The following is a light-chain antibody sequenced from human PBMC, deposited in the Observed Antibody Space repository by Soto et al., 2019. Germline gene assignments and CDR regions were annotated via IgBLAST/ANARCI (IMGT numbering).Light chain of an antibody. CDR2: RIS. Sequence: EMVMTQSPAILSVSPGESSTLSCRASQSVNSNYLAWYQQHPGQPPRLLMYRISTRATGIPARFSGSGSGTEFSLTISSLQSEDFAVYYCQQYSKWPITFGQGTRLEIK. CDR1: QSVNSN. J-gene: IGKJ5*01. CDR3: QQYSKWPIT. V-gene: IGKV3-15*01.